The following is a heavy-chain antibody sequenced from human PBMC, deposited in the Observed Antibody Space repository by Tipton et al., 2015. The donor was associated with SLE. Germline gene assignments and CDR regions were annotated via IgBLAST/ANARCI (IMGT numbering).Heavy chain of an antibody. J-gene: IGHJ4*02. V-gene: IGHV4-39*07. Sequence: LRLSCSVSGASINSDDYYWIWIRQPPEKGLEWIGAIDYSGTTYYNPSLKSRVTISIDTSMNQFSLNLSSVTVADTAVYYCARLNMATDFWGQGTLVTVSS. CDR1: GASINSDDYY. CDR3: ARLNMATDF. D-gene: IGHD5-12*01. CDR2: IDYSGTT.